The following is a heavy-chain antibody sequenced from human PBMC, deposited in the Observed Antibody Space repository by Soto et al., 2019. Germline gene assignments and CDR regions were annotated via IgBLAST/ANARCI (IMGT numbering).Heavy chain of an antibody. D-gene: IGHD6-13*01. CDR2: VWYDGTNK. CDR3: ARGGHSSSSYRLEDYFFDY. Sequence: QVQLVESGGGVGQPGRSLRLSCAASGFTFKSYGMHWVRQAPGKGLEWVAVVWYDGTNKKYADSVKGRFNLYRDNSKNTLDLQMDSLRAEATGIYYCARGGHSSSSYRLEDYFFDYWGHGSLVTVSS. V-gene: IGHV3-33*01. J-gene: IGHJ4*03. CDR1: GFTFKSYG.